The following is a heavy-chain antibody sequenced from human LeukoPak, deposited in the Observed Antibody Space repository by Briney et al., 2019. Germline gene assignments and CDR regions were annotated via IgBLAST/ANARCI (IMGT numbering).Heavy chain of an antibody. V-gene: IGHV3-23*01. CDR3: AKGYGSSPWYFDL. D-gene: IGHD6-13*01. Sequence: GGSLRLSCAASGFTFSSYDMHWVRQAPGKGLEWVSAISGSGGSTYCADSVKGRFTISRDNSKNTLYLQMNSLRAEDTAVYYCAKGYGSSPWYFDLWGRGTLVTVSS. CDR1: GFTFSSYD. CDR2: ISGSGGST. J-gene: IGHJ2*01.